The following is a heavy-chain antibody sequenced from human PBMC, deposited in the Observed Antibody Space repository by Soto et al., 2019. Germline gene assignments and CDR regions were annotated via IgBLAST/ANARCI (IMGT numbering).Heavy chain of an antibody. J-gene: IGHJ4*02. V-gene: IGHV1-69*01. CDR3: ARGTAAAH. D-gene: IGHD6-13*01. CDR2: IIPIFGTA. Sequence: QGQLVQSGAEVKKPGSSVKVSCKASEGTVSSFAISWVRQAPGQGLEWMGGIIPIFGTANYAQKFQVRVTITADESTRTAYMERRSLRSEDTAVYYCARGTAAAHWGQGTLVTVSS. CDR1: EGTVSSFA.